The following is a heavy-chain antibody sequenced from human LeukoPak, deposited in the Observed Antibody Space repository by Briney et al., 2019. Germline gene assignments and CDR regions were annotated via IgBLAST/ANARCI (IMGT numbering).Heavy chain of an antibody. Sequence: GGSLRLSCAASGFTFSSYSMNSVRQAPGKGLEWVSSISSSSSYIYYADSVKGRFTISRDNAKNSLYLQMNSLRAEDTAVYYCTRSDVLRYFDWQNYFDYWGQGTLVTVSS. CDR1: GFTFSSYS. CDR3: TRSDVLRYFDWQNYFDY. CDR2: ISSSSSYI. J-gene: IGHJ4*02. V-gene: IGHV3-21*01. D-gene: IGHD3-9*01.